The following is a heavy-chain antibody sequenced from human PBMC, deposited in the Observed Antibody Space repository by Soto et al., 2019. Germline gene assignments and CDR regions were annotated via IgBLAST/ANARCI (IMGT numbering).Heavy chain of an antibody. CDR2: IYDGGGK. V-gene: IGHV4-30-4*01. CDR3: ARARVAVAEGGDFFDS. Sequence: SETLSLTCSVFGGSVSSGDFYWGWIRQPPGKGLEWIAHIYDGGGKYYKPSLDSRLSLSVDTSKNQVSLKLTSVTAADTAVYYCARARVAVAEGGDFFDSWGQGTLVTVSS. CDR1: GGSVSSGDFY. D-gene: IGHD2-21*01. J-gene: IGHJ4*02.